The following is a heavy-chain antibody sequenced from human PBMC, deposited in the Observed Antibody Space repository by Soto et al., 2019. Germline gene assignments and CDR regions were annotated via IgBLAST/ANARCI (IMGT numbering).Heavy chain of an antibody. CDR1: GFTFNTYG. CDR2: ISYDGSEK. CDR3: AKSPNFYCSSPNCYKYYFDH. V-gene: IGHV3-30*18. Sequence: GGSLRLSCAASGFTFNTYGMHWVRQAPGKGLEWVAVISYDGSEKYYVDSVKGRFTISKDNSKNTLYLPMNSLRPEDTAVYYCAKSPNFYCSSPNCYKYYFDHWGQGTRVTVSS. J-gene: IGHJ4*02. D-gene: IGHD2-2*02.